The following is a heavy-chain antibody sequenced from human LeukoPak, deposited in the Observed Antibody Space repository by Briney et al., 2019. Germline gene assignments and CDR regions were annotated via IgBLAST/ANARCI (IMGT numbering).Heavy chain of an antibody. Sequence: PSQTLSLTCTVSGGSISSGSYYWSWIRQPAGKGLEWIGRIYTSGSTNYNPSLKSRVTISVDTSKNQFSLKLSSVTAADTAVYYCARLRLGYLTLVVAFDIWGQGSLVTVSS. V-gene: IGHV4-61*02. CDR2: IYTSGST. J-gene: IGHJ4*02. D-gene: IGHD2-15*01. CDR3: ARLRLGYLTLVVAFDI. CDR1: GGSISSGSYY.